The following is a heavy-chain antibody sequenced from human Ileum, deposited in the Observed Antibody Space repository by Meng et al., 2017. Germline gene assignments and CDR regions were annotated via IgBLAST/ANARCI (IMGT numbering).Heavy chain of an antibody. CDR3: VKDIGDYDTSRWSDY. J-gene: IGHJ4*02. V-gene: IGHV3-23*01. CDR2: ISPSGGST. Sequence: GGSLRLSCAASGFTFSRYAMSWVRQAPGKGLEWVSAISPSGGSTYYAASVKGRFTVSRDKSKNTVYLQMNSLRDEHTAIYYCVKDIGDYDTSRWSDYWGQGTLVTVSS. D-gene: IGHD3-22*01. CDR1: GFTFSRYA.